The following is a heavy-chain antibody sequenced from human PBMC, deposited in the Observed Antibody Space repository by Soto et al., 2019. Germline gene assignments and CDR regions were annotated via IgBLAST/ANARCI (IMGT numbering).Heavy chain of an antibody. V-gene: IGHV1-69*13. J-gene: IGHJ6*02. CDR3: ARDLTIFGVVITSLYYYYGMDV. Sequence: GASVKVSCKASGYTFTSYGISWVRQAPGQRLEWMGGIIPIFGTANYAQKFQGRVTITADESTSTAYMELSSLRSEDTAVYYCARDLTIFGVVITSLYYYYGMDVWGQGTTVTVSS. D-gene: IGHD3-3*01. CDR1: GYTFTSYG. CDR2: IIPIFGTA.